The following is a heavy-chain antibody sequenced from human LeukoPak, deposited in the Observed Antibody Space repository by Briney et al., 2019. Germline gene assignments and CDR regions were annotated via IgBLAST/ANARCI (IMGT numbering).Heavy chain of an antibody. Sequence: ASVKVSCKASGYTFTSYGISWVRQAPGQGLEWMGWISAYNGNTNYAQKLQGRVTMTTDTSTSTAYMELRSLRSDDTAVYYCARDGIVATITSAFDYWGQGTLGTVSS. CDR3: ARDGIVATITSAFDY. D-gene: IGHD5-12*01. V-gene: IGHV1-18*01. J-gene: IGHJ4*02. CDR1: GYTFTSYG. CDR2: ISAYNGNT.